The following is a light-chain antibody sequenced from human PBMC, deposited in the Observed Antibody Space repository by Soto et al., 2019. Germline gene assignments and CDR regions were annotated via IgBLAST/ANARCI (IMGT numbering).Light chain of an antibody. Sequence: EVVMTQSPATLSVSPGEGATLSCRASQGIGDTLAWHQHKPGQTPRLLIYDTSTRATGVPARFSGSRSGTEFTLTINGLQSEDFAVYYCQRYNNWPLTFGGGTKVDIK. CDR3: QRYNNWPLT. CDR2: DTS. CDR1: QGIGDT. J-gene: IGKJ4*01. V-gene: IGKV3-15*01.